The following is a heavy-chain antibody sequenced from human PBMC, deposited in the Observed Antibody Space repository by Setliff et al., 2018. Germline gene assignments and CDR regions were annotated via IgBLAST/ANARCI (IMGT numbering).Heavy chain of an antibody. V-gene: IGHV3-15*01. Sequence: GGSLRLSCTASAFTFGDYAMSWVRQAPGKGLEWVGRIKSKTDGGTIDYAAPVKGRLTISRDDSKNTLYLQVNSLRSEDTAVYYCTTDSMFYFDSSGYRVLDYWGQGTLVTVSS. J-gene: IGHJ4*02. CDR3: TTDSMFYFDSSGYRVLDY. CDR2: IKSKTDGGTI. D-gene: IGHD3-22*01. CDR1: AFTFGDYA.